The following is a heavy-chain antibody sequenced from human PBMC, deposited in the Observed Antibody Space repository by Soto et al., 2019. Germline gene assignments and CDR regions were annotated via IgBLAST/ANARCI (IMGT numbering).Heavy chain of an antibody. CDR2: IIPLFGTT. D-gene: IGHD7-27*01. CDR1: GGTFKNCV. Sequence: QVQVVQSGVEVRRPGSSVKVSCKASGGTFKNCVISWVRQAPGQGLEWMGGIIPLFGTTDFAQRFQGRLTITRDESTTTAYMELSRLRSEETATYYCAAELGFGKLAVVWGQGTTVIVSS. CDR3: AAELGFGKLAVV. V-gene: IGHV1-69*01. J-gene: IGHJ6*02.